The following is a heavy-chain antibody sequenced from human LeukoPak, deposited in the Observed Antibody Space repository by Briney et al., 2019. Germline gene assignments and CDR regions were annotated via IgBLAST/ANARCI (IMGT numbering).Heavy chain of an antibody. Sequence: GGSLRLSCGASGITFSSYSMNWVRQAPGKGLEWVSYISSDSSTIFYADSVKGRFTISRDNVKNSLFLQLNSLRDEDTAVYYCARDEDAFGGQGTLVTVSS. J-gene: IGHJ4*02. CDR3: ARDEDAF. V-gene: IGHV3-48*02. CDR2: ISSDSSTI. CDR1: GITFSSYS.